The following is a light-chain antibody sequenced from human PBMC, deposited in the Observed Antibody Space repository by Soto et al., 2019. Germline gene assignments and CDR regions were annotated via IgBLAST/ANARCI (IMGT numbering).Light chain of an antibody. CDR3: MQGTRCPIT. J-gene: IGKJ5*01. CDR2: KVS. V-gene: IGKV2-30*02. CDR1: QSLVHSDGIAY. Sequence: DVVMTQSPLSLPVTLGQPASISCRSNQSLVHSDGIAYFSWFQQRPGRSPRRLIYKVSNRDSGVPARFSGSGSGTDFALKISRVEAEDVGVYYCMQGTRCPITFGQGTRLEIK.